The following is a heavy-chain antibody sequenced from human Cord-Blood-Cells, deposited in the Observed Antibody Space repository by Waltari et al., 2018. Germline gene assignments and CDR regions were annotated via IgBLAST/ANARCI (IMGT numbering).Heavy chain of an antibody. D-gene: IGHD3-10*01. CDR2: INPNSGGT. J-gene: IGHJ5*02. Sequence: QVQLVQSGAEVKKPGASVKVSCKASGYTFTGYYMYWVRQSPGQGLEWMGWINPNSGGTNYAQKFQGRVTMTRDTSISTAYMELSRLRSDDTAVYYCARIYFGGSGSNWFDPWGQGTLVTVSS. V-gene: IGHV1-2*02. CDR3: ARIYFGGSGSNWFDP. CDR1: GYTFTGYY.